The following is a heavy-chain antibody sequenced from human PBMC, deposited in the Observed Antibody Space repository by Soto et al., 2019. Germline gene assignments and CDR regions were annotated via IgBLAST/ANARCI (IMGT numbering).Heavy chain of an antibody. Sequence: EVQLLESGGGLVQPGGSLRLSCAASGFTFSGYAMSWVRQAPGKGLEWVSVISGSGGNTYYADSFKGRFTISRDNSKNTLHLQMNSLRAEDTTVYYCARDFPVSGRYFDYWGQGNLVTVSS. CDR1: GFTFSGYA. CDR3: ARDFPVSGRYFDY. J-gene: IGHJ4*02. D-gene: IGHD6-19*01. V-gene: IGHV3-23*01. CDR2: ISGSGGNT.